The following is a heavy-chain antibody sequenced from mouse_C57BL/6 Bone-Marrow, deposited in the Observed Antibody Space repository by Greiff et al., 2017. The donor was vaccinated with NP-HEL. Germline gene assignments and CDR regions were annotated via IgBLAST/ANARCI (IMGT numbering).Heavy chain of an antibody. CDR2: INPNNGGT. CDR3: ARLNYGSSLNWYFDV. CDR1: GYTFTDYY. D-gene: IGHD1-1*01. V-gene: IGHV1-26*01. J-gene: IGHJ1*03. Sequence: EVQLQQSGPELVKPGASVKISCKASGYTFTDYYMNWVKQSHGKSLEWIGDINPNNGGTSYNQKFKGKATLTVDKSSSTAYMELRSPTSEDSAVYYCARLNYGSSLNWYFDVWGTGTTVTVSS.